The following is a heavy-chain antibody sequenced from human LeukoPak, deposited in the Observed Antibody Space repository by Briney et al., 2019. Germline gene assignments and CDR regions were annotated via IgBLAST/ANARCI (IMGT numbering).Heavy chain of an antibody. CDR3: AKRADMWGILTGYPDY. Sequence: ASVKVSCKASGYTFTANYMHWVRQAPGQGLEYMGWINSNSGGANYAQKFHGRVTMTRHTSISTVYMELSGLTSDDTAVYYCAKRADMWGILTGYPDYWGQGTLVTVSS. J-gene: IGHJ4*02. V-gene: IGHV1-2*02. CDR1: GYTFTANY. D-gene: IGHD3-9*01. CDR2: INSNSGGA.